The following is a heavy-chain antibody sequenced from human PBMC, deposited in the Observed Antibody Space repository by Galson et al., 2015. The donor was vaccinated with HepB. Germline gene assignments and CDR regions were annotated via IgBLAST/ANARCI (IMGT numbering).Heavy chain of an antibody. D-gene: IGHD3-10*01. CDR2: ISHDGSNK. Sequence: SLRLSCAASGFTFNNYGMHWVRQAPGKGLEWVATISHDGSNKHYADAVKGRFTISRDNSRNTMYLQMNSLRPEDTAVYSCAKDFGYRYASGSSYLDFWGRGTLVTVSA. V-gene: IGHV3-30*18. CDR3: AKDFGYRYASGSSYLDF. CDR1: GFTFNNYG. J-gene: IGHJ4*02.